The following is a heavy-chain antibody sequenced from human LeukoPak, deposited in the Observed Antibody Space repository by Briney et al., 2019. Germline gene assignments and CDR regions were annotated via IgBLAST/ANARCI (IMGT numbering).Heavy chain of an antibody. CDR1: GYSFTSYW. Sequence: GESLKISCKGSGYSFTSYWIGWVRQMPGKGLEWMGIIYPGDSDTRYSPSFQGQVTISADKSISTAYLQWSSLKASDTAMYYCARSRQQLVPDWYFDLWGRGTLVTVSS. J-gene: IGHJ2*01. D-gene: IGHD6-13*01. CDR2: IYPGDSDT. V-gene: IGHV5-51*01. CDR3: ARSRQQLVPDWYFDL.